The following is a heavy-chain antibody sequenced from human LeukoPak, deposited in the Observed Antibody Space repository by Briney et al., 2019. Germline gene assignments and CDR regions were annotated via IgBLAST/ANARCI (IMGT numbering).Heavy chain of an antibody. J-gene: IGHJ4*02. Sequence: GGSLRLSCAASGFTFSSYWMHWVRQAPGKGLVWVSRINSVGSSIRYADSVKGRFTISRDNAKNTLYLEMSSLRGEDTAVYYCATTYYYETSGYYPFDHWGQGTLVTVSS. V-gene: IGHV3-74*01. CDR3: ATTYYYETSGYYPFDH. CDR2: INSVGSSI. D-gene: IGHD3-22*01. CDR1: GFTFSSYW.